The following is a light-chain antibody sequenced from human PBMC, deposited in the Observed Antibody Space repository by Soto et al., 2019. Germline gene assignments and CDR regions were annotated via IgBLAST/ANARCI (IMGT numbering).Light chain of an antibody. J-gene: IGKJ4*01. V-gene: IGKV3-15*01. CDR3: QQRINWPLT. CDR2: AAS. CDR1: QTVLTN. Sequence: VVMTQSPATLSVSPGERATLSCRASQTVLTNLAWYQQKPGQAPRLLIYAASATATGIPARFSGSGSGTEFTLTISSLQSEDFAVYYCQQRINWPLTFGGGTKVDIK.